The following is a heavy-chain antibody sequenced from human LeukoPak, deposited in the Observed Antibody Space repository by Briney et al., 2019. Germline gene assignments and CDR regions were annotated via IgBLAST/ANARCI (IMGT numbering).Heavy chain of an antibody. D-gene: IGHD1-26*01. CDR1: GGSFSGYY. CDR2: INHSGST. J-gene: IGHJ4*02. V-gene: IGHV4-34*01. CDR3: ARRAASGSYYY. Sequence: PSETLSLTCAVYGGSFSGYYWSWIRQPPGKGLEWIGEINHSGSTNYNPSLKSRVTTSVDTSKNQFSLKLSSVTAADTALYYCARRAASGSYYYWGQGTLVTVSS.